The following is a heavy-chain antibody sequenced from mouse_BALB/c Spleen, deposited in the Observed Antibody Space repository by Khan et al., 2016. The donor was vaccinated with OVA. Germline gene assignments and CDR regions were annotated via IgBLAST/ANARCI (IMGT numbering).Heavy chain of an antibody. Sequence: EVELVESGGGLVQPGGSLRLSCATSGFTFTDYYMSWVRQPPGKALEWLGFIRNKANGYTTEYSASVKGRFTISRDNSQIILYLQMNTLRAADSATCYCARDGRYGPAGSYWGQGTTLTVSS. CDR2: IRNKANGYTT. V-gene: IGHV7-3*02. CDR1: GFTFTDYY. D-gene: IGHD1-1*02. CDR3: ARDGRYGPAGSY. J-gene: IGHJ2*01.